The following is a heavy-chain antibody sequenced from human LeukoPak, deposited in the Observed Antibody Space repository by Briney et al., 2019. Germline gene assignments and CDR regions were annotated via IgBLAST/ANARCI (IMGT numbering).Heavy chain of an antibody. J-gene: IGHJ1*01. Sequence: PGGSLRLSCAASGLTFRSYWMTWVRQAPGKEPEWVANIKEDGSEKYYEDSVRGRITISRDNAKNTLYLDMNCLRAEDTAIFYCATDQDHGYFRQWGQGTLVIVSS. CDR2: IKEDGSEK. CDR3: ATDQDHGYFRQ. V-gene: IGHV3-7*01. D-gene: IGHD4-17*01. CDR1: GLTFRSYW.